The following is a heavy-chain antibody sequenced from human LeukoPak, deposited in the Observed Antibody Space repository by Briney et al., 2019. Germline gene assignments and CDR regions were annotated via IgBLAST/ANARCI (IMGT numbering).Heavy chain of an antibody. V-gene: IGHV4-59*08. CDR3: ARLTTYYYGSGSYGPFYWYFDL. CDR2: IYYSGST. Sequence: SETLSLTCTVSGGSISSYYWSWIRQPPGKRLEWIGYIYYSGSTNYNPSLKSRVTISVDTSKNQFSLKLSSVTAADTAVYYCARLTTYYYGSGSYGPFYWYFDLWGRGTLVTVSS. CDR1: GGSISSYY. J-gene: IGHJ2*01. D-gene: IGHD3-10*01.